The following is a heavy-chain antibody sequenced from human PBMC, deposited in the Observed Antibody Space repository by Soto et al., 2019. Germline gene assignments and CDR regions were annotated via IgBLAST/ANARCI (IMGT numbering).Heavy chain of an antibody. D-gene: IGHD1-20*01. CDR1: GFTFSSYA. V-gene: IGHV3-23*01. Sequence: PGGSLRLSCAASGFTFSSYAMSWVRQAPGKGLEWVSAISGSGGSTYYADSVKGRFTISRDNSKNTLYLQMNSLRAEDTAVYYCAKDNWNPRHHHYYMDVRGTGTTVTVFS. J-gene: IGHJ6*03. CDR2: ISGSGGST. CDR3: AKDNWNPRHHHYYMDV.